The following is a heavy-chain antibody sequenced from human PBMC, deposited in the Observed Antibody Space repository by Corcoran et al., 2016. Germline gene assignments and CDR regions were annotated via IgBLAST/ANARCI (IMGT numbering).Heavy chain of an antibody. CDR1: GFPFNSYV. V-gene: IGHV3-30*18. CDR2: ISYDGSNK. CDR3: AKGLRDYDSSGHDAFDI. Sequence: QVQLGESGAGVVKPGRCLRLSCASSGFPFNSYVMHGVRRAPGKGLEWVAVISYDGSNKYYAASVKGRFTISSVNSKNTLYLQMNSLRAEDTAVDYCAKGLRDYDSSGHDAFDIWGQGLMVTVSS. D-gene: IGHD3-22*01. J-gene: IGHJ3*02.